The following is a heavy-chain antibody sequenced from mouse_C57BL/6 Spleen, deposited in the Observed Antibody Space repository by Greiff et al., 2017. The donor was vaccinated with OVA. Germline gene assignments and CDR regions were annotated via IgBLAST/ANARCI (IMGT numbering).Heavy chain of an antibody. D-gene: IGHD2-12*01. Sequence: EVKLMESGGGLVKPGGSLKLSCAASGFTFSDYGMHWVRQAPEKGLEWVAYISSGSSTIYYADTVKGRFTISRDNAKNTLFLQMTSLRSEDTAMYYCARSFLRQYYFDYWGQGTTLTVSS. V-gene: IGHV5-17*01. CDR3: ARSFLRQYYFDY. J-gene: IGHJ2*01. CDR1: GFTFSDYG. CDR2: ISSGSSTI.